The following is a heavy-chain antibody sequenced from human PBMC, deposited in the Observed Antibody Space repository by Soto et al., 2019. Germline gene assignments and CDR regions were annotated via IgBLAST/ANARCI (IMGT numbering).Heavy chain of an antibody. CDR2: IIPMFGTA. CDR1: GGTFRTYA. Sequence: SVKVSCKTSGGTFRTYAISWVRQAPGQGLEWMGGIIPMFGTANYAQKFQGRVTITADESTTTAYMELSSLRSEDTAVYYCAGGIPFSSGYDLGNWGQEAQVTVSS. D-gene: IGHD3-22*01. J-gene: IGHJ4*02. V-gene: IGHV1-69*13. CDR3: AGGIPFSSGYDLGN.